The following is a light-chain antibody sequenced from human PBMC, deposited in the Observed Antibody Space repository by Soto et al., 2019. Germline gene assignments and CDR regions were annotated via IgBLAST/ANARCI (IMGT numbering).Light chain of an antibody. V-gene: IGKV1-5*03. CDR3: QQYHRYST. CDR2: KAS. J-gene: IGKJ1*01. Sequence: DIQMTQSPSTLSGSVGDRVSITCRASQTISSWLAWYQQKPGKAPKLLIYKASTLKSGVPSRFSGSASGTEFTLTISNLESEDFASYYCQQYHRYSTFGQGTKVDI. CDR1: QTISSW.